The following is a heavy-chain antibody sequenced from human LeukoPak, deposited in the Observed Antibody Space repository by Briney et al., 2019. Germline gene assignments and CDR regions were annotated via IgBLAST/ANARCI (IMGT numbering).Heavy chain of an antibody. Sequence: GGSLRLSCAASGFTFSSYGMHWVRQAPGKGLEWVAFIRYDGSNKYYADTVKGRFTISRDNSKNTLYLQMNSLRAEDTAVYYCASLAVAGTDYYYYYMDVWGKGTTVTVSS. D-gene: IGHD6-19*01. CDR2: IRYDGSNK. CDR1: GFTFSSYG. V-gene: IGHV3-30*02. CDR3: ASLAVAGTDYYYYYMDV. J-gene: IGHJ6*03.